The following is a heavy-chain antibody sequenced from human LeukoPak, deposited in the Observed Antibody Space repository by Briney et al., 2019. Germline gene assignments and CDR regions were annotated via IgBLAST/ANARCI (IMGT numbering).Heavy chain of an antibody. Sequence: ASVKVSCKASGYTFTSYGISWVRQAPGQGLEWMGWISAYNGDTNYAQKLQGRVTMTTDTSTSTAYMELRSLRSDDTALYYCARSIQLVDIVVVPAAIRTSSSSWAFDYWGQGTLVTVSS. D-gene: IGHD2-2*03. CDR1: GYTFTSYG. CDR2: ISAYNGDT. J-gene: IGHJ4*02. V-gene: IGHV1-18*04. CDR3: ARSIQLVDIVVVPAAIRTSSSSWAFDY.